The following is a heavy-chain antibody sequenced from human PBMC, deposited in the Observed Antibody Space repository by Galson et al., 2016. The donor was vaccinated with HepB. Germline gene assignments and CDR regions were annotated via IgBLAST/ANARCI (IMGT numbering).Heavy chain of an antibody. CDR2: ISGHSGNT. CDR3: ARGGLDILTT. V-gene: IGHV1-18*01. CDR1: GYSFTNSG. J-gene: IGHJ1*01. Sequence: SVKVSCKASGYSFTNSGINWVRQAPGQGLKWMGWISGHSGNTHFAEEFQDRVTMTTDTSTSTAYMELRTLRSDDTAMYYCARGGLDILTTWGQGTLVIVSS. D-gene: IGHD3-9*01.